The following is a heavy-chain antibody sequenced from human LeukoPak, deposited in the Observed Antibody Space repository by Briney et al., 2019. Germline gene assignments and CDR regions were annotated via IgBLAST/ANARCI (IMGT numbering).Heavy chain of an antibody. CDR1: GGSISSYY. Sequence: PSETLSLTCTVSGGSISSYYWSWIRQPPGKGLEWIGYIYYSGSTNYNPSPKSRVTISVDTSKNQFSLKLSSVTAADTAVYYCARGAGDYYGSGADTFDIWGQGTMVTVSS. V-gene: IGHV4-59*13. CDR2: IYYSGST. CDR3: ARGAGDYYGSGADTFDI. J-gene: IGHJ3*02. D-gene: IGHD3-10*01.